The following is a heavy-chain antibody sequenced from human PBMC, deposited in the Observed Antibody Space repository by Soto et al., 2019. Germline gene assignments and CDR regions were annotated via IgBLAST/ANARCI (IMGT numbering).Heavy chain of an antibody. V-gene: IGHV4-31*03. CDR3: ARGGASSKWFDP. Sequence: LTCTVSGGSISSDASFWSWIRQLPGKGPEWIAFISYSGTTSYNPSLRSRVTISADTSKSQFSLNLSSVTAADTAVYYCARGGASSKWFDPWGQGILVTVSS. CDR1: GGSISSDASF. J-gene: IGHJ5*02. D-gene: IGHD2-15*01. CDR2: ISYSGTT.